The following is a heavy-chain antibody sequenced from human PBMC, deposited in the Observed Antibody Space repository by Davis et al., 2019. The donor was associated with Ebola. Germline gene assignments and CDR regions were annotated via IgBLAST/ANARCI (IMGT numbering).Heavy chain of an antibody. D-gene: IGHD6-6*01. CDR2: IYYSGST. CDR1: GGSISSGGYY. V-gene: IGHV4-31*03. Sequence: PSETLSLTCTVSGGSISSGGYYWSWIRQHPGKGLEWIGYIYYSGSTYYNPSLKSRVTISVDTSKNQFSLKLSSVTAADTVVYYCARGGGSSATRGRFDPWGQGTLVTVSS. CDR3: ARGGGSSATRGRFDP. J-gene: IGHJ5*02.